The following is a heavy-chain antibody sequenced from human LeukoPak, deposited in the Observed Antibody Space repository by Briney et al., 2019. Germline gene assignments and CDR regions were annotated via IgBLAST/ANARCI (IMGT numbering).Heavy chain of an antibody. CDR2: IKQDGSEK. CDR3: AKDQAQNYYDSSGYYRGFDP. CDR1: GFTFSSYW. Sequence: GGSLRLSCAASGFTFSSYWMSWVRQAPGKGLEWVANIKQDGSEKYYVDSVKGRFTISRDNAKNSLYLQMNSLRAEDTAVYYCAKDQAQNYYDSSGYYRGFDPWGQGTLVTVSS. V-gene: IGHV3-7*01. D-gene: IGHD3-22*01. J-gene: IGHJ5*02.